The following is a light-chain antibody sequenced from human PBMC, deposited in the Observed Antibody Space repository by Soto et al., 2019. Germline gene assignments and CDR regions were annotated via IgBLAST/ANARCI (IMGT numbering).Light chain of an antibody. CDR2: DAS. V-gene: IGKV1-5*01. J-gene: IGKJ1*01. CDR3: QQHQTYST. Sequence: DIQRTQSPSSLSASVGDRVTITCRASQSISRWLAWYQQKPGKAPKLLIFDASSLESGVPSRFSGSASGTEFTLTISSLQPDDFATYYCQQHQTYSTFGQGTKVDIK. CDR1: QSISRW.